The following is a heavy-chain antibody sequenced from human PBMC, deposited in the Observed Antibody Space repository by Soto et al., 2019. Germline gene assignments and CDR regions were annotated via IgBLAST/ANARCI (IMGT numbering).Heavy chain of an antibody. D-gene: IGHD3-22*01. CDR3: AKDQEAAMIVVVITTYFDY. V-gene: IGHV3-23*01. CDR2: ISGSGGST. CDR1: GFTFSSYA. Sequence: QPGGSLRLSCAASGFTFSSYAMSWVRQAPGKGLEWVSAISGSGGSTYYADSVKGRFTISRDNSKNTLYLQMNSLRAEDTAVYYCAKDQEAAMIVVVITTYFDYWGQGTLVTVSS. J-gene: IGHJ4*02.